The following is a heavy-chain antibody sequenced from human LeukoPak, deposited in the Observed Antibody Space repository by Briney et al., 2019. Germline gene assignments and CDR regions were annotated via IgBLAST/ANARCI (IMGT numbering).Heavy chain of an antibody. Sequence: GGSLRLSCGASGFTFSSYGMHWVRKAPGKGLEWVAVISYDGSNKYYADSVKGRFTISRDNSKNTLYLQMNSLRAEDTAVYYCAKDTGGAAGFDYWGQGTLVTVSS. D-gene: IGHD6-13*01. CDR1: GFTFSSYG. V-gene: IGHV3-30*18. CDR2: ISYDGSNK. CDR3: AKDTGGAAGFDY. J-gene: IGHJ4*02.